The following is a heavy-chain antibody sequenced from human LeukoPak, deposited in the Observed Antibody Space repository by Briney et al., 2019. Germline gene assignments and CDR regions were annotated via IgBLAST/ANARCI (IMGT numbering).Heavy chain of an antibody. CDR2: INPSGST. V-gene: IGHV4-34*01. J-gene: IGHJ3*02. CDR1: GGSFSGYY. D-gene: IGHD1-26*01. CDR3: ARELQWELLRIRAFDI. Sequence: KPSETLSLTCAVHGGSFSGYYWSWIRQPPGKGLEWIGEINPSGSTNYNPSPKSRVTISVDTSKNQFSLKLSSVTAVDTAVYYCARELQWELLRIRAFDIWGHGTMVTVSS.